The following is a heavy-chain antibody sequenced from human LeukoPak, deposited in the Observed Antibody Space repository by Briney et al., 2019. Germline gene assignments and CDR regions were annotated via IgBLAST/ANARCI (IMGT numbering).Heavy chain of an antibody. J-gene: IGHJ4*02. CDR3: ARGPATYCSGGSCYHFDY. Sequence: ASVKVSCKASGYTFTSYHMHWVRQAPGQGLEWMGIINPSGGTTNYAQKFRGRVTMTRDMSTSTVYMELSSLRSEDMAVYYCARGPATYCSGGSCYHFDYWGQGTLVTVSS. V-gene: IGHV1-46*01. D-gene: IGHD2-15*01. CDR2: INPSGGTT. CDR1: GYTFTSYH.